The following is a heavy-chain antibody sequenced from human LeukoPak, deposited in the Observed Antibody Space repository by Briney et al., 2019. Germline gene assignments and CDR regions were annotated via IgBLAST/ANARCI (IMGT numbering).Heavy chain of an antibody. D-gene: IGHD1-26*01. CDR2: IKSKTDGGTT. CDR3: AKDSLGYNWFDP. J-gene: IGHJ5*02. V-gene: IGHV3-15*01. CDR1: GFTFSNAW. Sequence: KPGGSLRLSCAASGFTFSNAWMSWVRQAPGKGLEWVGRIKSKTDGGTTDYAAPVKGRFTISRDDSKNTLYLQMNSLRAEDTAVYYCAKDSLGYNWFDPRGQGTLVTVS.